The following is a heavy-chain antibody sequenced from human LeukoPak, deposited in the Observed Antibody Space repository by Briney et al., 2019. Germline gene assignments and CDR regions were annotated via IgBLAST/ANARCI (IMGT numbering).Heavy chain of an antibody. V-gene: IGHV3-30-3*01. Sequence: GGSLRLSCAASGFTFSSYAMHWVRQAPGKGLEWVAVISYDGSNKYYADSVKGRFTISRDNSKNTLYLQMNSLRAEDTAMYYCARDSMIVVGGFDYWGQGTLVTVSS. CDR3: ARDSMIVVGGFDY. CDR1: GFTFSSYA. J-gene: IGHJ4*02. CDR2: ISYDGSNK. D-gene: IGHD3-22*01.